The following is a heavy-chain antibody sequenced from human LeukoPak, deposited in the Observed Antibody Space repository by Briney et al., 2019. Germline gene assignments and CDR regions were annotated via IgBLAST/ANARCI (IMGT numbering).Heavy chain of an antibody. J-gene: IGHJ4*02. CDR1: GYTFTSYG. V-gene: IGHV1-18*01. CDR2: INPYNGNR. CDR3: AREIYGRFDY. Sequence: ASVKVSCKASGYTFTSYGISWVRQAPGQGLEWMGWINPYNGNRKYARKFQGRVTMTTDTSTSTAYTELRSLRFDDTAVYYCAREIYGRFDYWGQGTLVT. D-gene: IGHD4-17*01.